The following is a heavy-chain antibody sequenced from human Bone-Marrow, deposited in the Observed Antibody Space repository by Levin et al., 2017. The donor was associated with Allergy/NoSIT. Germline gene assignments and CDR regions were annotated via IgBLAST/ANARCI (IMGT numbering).Heavy chain of an antibody. CDR2: IKSKTDGGTT. J-gene: IGHJ5*02. CDR1: GFTFSNAW. CDR3: TTDPTTVTTSWFDP. Sequence: GESLKISCAASGFTFSNAWMSWVRQAPGKGLEWVGRIKSKTDGGTTDYAAPVKGRFTISRDDSKNTLYLQMNSLKTEDTAVYYCTTDPTTVTTSWFDPWGQGTLVTVSS. D-gene: IGHD4-17*01. V-gene: IGHV3-15*01.